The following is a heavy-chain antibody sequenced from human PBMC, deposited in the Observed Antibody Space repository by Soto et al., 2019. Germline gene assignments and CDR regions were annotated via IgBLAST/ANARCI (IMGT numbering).Heavy chain of an antibody. CDR2: IKSGIDGEAT. V-gene: IGHV3-15*07. Sequence: EVQLVESGGGLVKPGGSLTLSCAASGFTFKRAWMNWVRQAPGKGLEWVGSIKSGIDGEATDYGAPVKGRFTISRDDSRNTLSLQMNSLKTEDTAIYYCSTGLGTYYSRFDYWGRGTLVTVSS. D-gene: IGHD3-10*01. J-gene: IGHJ4*02. CDR1: GFTFKRAW. CDR3: STGLGTYYSRFDY.